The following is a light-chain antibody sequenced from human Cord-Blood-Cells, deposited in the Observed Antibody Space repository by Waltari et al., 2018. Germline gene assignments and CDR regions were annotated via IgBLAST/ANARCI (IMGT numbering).Light chain of an antibody. J-gene: IGLJ1*01. Sequence: QSALTQPRSVSGSPGQSVTISCTGTSSDVGGYNYVSWYQQHPGKAPKLMIYDVSKRPSGVPDRFSGSKSGNTASLTISGLQAEDEVDYYCCSYAGSSYVFGTGTKVTVL. CDR2: DVS. CDR1: SSDVGGYNY. V-gene: IGLV2-11*01. CDR3: CSYAGSSYV.